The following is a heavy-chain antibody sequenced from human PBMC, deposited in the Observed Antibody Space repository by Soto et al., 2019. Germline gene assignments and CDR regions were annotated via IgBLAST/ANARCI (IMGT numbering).Heavy chain of an antibody. J-gene: IGHJ6*02. CDR1: GFTFSSYS. D-gene: IGHD1-1*01. CDR3: ARDKGGVENDDYYYYGMDV. CDR2: ISSSSSYI. V-gene: IGHV3-21*01. Sequence: PGGSLRLSCAAPGFTFSSYSMNWVRQAPGKGLEWVSSISSSSSYIYYADSVKGRFTISRDNAKNSLYLQMNSLRAEDTAVYYCARDKGGVENDDYYYYGMDVWGQGTTVTVSS.